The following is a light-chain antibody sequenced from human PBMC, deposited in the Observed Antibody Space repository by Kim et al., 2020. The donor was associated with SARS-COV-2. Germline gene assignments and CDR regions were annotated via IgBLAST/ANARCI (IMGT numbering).Light chain of an antibody. CDR2: NTD. J-gene: IGLJ2*01. CDR3: LLSYTGGQV. Sequence: PGTDGTAPGSANPGPATTGHYPDWVQQKPAQAPRSLIYNTDTRQPWTPARFSGSLLGDKAALTLSGAQAEDEADYYCLLSYTGGQVFGGGTQLTVL. V-gene: IGLV7-46*01. CDR1: PGPATTGHY.